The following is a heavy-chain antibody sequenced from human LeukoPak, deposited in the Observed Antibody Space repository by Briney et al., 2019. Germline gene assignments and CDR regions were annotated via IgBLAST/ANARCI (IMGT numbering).Heavy chain of an antibody. Sequence: GESLKISCAASGITFNTYWISWVRQAPGKGLEWLATINQDGGEKYYVDSVKGRFTISRDNAKNSLSLQMNSLRAEDTAVYYCTTFYTRLTDYWGQGTLVTVSS. V-gene: IGHV3-7*05. CDR2: INQDGGEK. J-gene: IGHJ4*02. CDR3: TTFYTRLTDY. D-gene: IGHD2/OR15-2a*01. CDR1: GITFNTYW.